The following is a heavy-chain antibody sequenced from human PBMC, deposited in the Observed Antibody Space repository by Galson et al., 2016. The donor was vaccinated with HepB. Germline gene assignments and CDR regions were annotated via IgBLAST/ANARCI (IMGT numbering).Heavy chain of an antibody. D-gene: IGHD2-2*01. CDR1: GFTFTTYT. CDR2: ISSTGDT. V-gene: IGHV3-21*01. Sequence: SLRLSCAASGFTFTTYTMNWVRQAPGQGLEWVSSISSTGDTYYRDSLKGRFTISRDNAQNSLYLQISSLRAEDTAVYYCLLGSRTNFPNGMNAWGQGTTVTVSS. J-gene: IGHJ6*02. CDR3: LLGSRTNFPNGMNA.